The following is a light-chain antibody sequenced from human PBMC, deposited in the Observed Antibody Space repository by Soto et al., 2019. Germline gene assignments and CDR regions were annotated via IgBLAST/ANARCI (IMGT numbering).Light chain of an antibody. CDR3: HQRYDWPIP. CDR1: QSVSSN. V-gene: IGKV3-11*01. J-gene: IGKJ5*01. Sequence: EIVMTQSPAPLSVSPGERATLSCRASQSVSSNLAWYQQKPGQAPSLLIYGASNRATGIPARFSGSGSGTDFTPTISSLEPEDFAVYYCHQRYDWPIPFGQGTRLEI. CDR2: GAS.